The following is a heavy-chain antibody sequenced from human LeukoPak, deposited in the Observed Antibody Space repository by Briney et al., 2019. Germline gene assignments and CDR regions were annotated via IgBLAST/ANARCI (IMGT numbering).Heavy chain of an antibody. CDR2: ISGSGGST. CDR3: AKVTYSSSWYQGTYFDY. V-gene: IGHV3-23*01. J-gene: IGHJ4*02. D-gene: IGHD6-13*01. CDR1: GFTFSSYA. Sequence: SGGTLRFSGAASGFTFSSYAMSWVRHAPGKGLEWVSAISGSGGSTYYADSVKGRFTISRDNSKNTLYLQMNSLRAEDTAVYYCAKVTYSSSWYQGTYFDYWGQGTLVTVSS.